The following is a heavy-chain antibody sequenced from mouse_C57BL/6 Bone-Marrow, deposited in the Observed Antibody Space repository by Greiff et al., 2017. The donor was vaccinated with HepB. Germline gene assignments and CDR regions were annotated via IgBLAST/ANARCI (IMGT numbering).Heavy chain of an antibody. Sequence: QVQLKQPGAELVKPGASVKMSCKASGYTFTSYWITWVKQRPGQGLEWIGDIYPGSGSTNYNEKFKSKATLTVYTSSSTAYMQLSSLTSEDSAVYYCAVDYYGPWFAYWGQGTLVTVSA. CDR1: GYTFTSYW. CDR3: AVDYYGPWFAY. CDR2: IYPGSGST. J-gene: IGHJ3*01. V-gene: IGHV1-55*01. D-gene: IGHD1-1*01.